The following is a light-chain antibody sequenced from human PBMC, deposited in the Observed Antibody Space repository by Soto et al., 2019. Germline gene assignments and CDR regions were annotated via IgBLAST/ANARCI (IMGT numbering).Light chain of an antibody. V-gene: IGLV1-51*01. Sequence: QSVLTQPPSVSAAPGQKVTISCSGSSSNIGNNYVSWYQQLPRTAPKLLIYDNNNRPSGIPDRFSGSKSGTSATLGITGLQYGDEADYFCGTWDSSLSAVVFGGGTKLTVL. J-gene: IGLJ2*01. CDR2: DNN. CDR1: SSNIGNNY. CDR3: GTWDSSLSAVV.